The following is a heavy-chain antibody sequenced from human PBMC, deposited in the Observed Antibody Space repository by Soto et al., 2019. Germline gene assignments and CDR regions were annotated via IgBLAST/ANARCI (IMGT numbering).Heavy chain of an antibody. J-gene: IGHJ4*02. CDR3: ARGDQNFGDFVFDY. D-gene: IGHD4-17*01. Sequence: EVQLVESGGGLVKPGGSLRLSCAASGFTFNSYTMNWVRQTPGKGLEWVSSISSGSTYTYYIDSVKGRFTVSRDNARNSLYLQMNSLRADDTALYYCARGDQNFGDFVFDYWGRGTLVTVSS. V-gene: IGHV3-21*01. CDR2: ISSGSTYT. CDR1: GFTFNSYT.